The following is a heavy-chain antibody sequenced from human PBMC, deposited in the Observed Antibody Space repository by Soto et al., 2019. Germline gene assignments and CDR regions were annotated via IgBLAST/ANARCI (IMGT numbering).Heavy chain of an antibody. V-gene: IGHV1-2*02. J-gene: IGHJ4*02. CDR3: ARVSTGLSSSPTLIDY. D-gene: IGHD2-2*01. CDR2: INPNSGGT. Sequence: QVQLVQSGAEVKKPGASVKVSCKASGYTFTGYYMHWERQDPGQGLEWMGWINPNSGGTNYAQKFQGRFTMIRDTSISTGYMELMMMRSDDMVVYYCARVSTGLSSSPTLIDYWGQGTLVTVSS. CDR1: GYTFTGYY.